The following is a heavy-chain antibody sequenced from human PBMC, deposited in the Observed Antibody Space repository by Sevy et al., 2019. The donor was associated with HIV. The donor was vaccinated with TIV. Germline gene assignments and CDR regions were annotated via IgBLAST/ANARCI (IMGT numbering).Heavy chain of an antibody. J-gene: IGHJ6*02. CDR2: INPNSGGT. Sequence: ASVKVSCKASGYTFTGYYMHWVRQAPGQGLEWMGRINPNSGGTTYAQKFQGRVTMTRDTSISTAYMELSRLRSDDTAVYYCARYCSSTSCYYYGMDVWGQGTTVTVSS. CDR1: GYTFTGYY. V-gene: IGHV1-2*06. D-gene: IGHD2-2*01. CDR3: ARYCSSTSCYYYGMDV.